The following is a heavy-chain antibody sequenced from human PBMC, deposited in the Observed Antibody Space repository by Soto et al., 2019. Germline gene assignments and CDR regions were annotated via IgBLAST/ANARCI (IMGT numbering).Heavy chain of an antibody. J-gene: IGHJ5*02. CDR2: ISVYSGVT. V-gene: IGHV1-18*01. D-gene: IGHD2-21*02. CDR1: GDTFYSYG. CDR3: ARASAVTAWAES. Sequence: EASVKVSCKASGDTFYSYGFKWVRKAPGQGLEWMGRISVYSGVTNYAQKFQDRVTMTADTSTSTAYMELRRLTSDDTALYYCARASAVTAWAESWGQGTLVTVSS.